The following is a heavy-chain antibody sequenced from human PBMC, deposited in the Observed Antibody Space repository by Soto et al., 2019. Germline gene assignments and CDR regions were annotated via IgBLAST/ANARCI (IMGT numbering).Heavy chain of an antibody. CDR2: INPSAGNT. Sequence: QVQLVQSGAEVKQPGASVKVSCKASGYTFNNYYIHWVRQAPGQGLEWMGIINPSAGNTYYAQKFQGRVTMTRDTSTSTVSMELSSLRSEDTAVYYCAQSGNNYGYWGQGTLVTVSS. V-gene: IGHV1-46*02. CDR1: GYTFNNYY. D-gene: IGHD4-17*01. J-gene: IGHJ4*02. CDR3: AQSGNNYGY.